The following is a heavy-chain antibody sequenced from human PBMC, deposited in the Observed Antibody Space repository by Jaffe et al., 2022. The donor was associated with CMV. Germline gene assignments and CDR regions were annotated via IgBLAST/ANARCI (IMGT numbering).Heavy chain of an antibody. V-gene: IGHV4-34*01. CDR1: GGSFSGYY. CDR3: ARGGGSAGYDAFDI. J-gene: IGHJ3*02. CDR2: INHSGST. Sequence: QVQLQQWGAGLLKPSETLSLTCAVYGGSFSGYYWSWIRQPPGKGLEWIGEINHSGSTNYNPSLKSRVTISVDTSKNQFSLKLSSVTAADTAVYYCARGGGSAGYDAFDIWGQGTMVTVSS. D-gene: IGHD3-10*01.